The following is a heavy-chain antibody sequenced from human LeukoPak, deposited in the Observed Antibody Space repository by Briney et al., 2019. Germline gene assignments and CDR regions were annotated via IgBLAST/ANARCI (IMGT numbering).Heavy chain of an antibody. V-gene: IGHV1-18*01. CDR3: ARDLYRDSLPVSWFDP. CDR2: ISDYNGNT. D-gene: IGHD4-11*01. Sequence: ASVKVSCKASGYTFTSYGISWVRQAPGQGLEWMGWISDYNGNTNYAQKLQGRVTMTTDTSTSTAYMERRRLRSDDTAVYYCARDLYRDSLPVSWFDPWGQGTLVTVSS. CDR1: GYTFTSYG. J-gene: IGHJ5*02.